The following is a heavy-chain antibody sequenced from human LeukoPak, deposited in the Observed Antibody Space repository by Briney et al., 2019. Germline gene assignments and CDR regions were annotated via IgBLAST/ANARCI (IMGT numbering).Heavy chain of an antibody. CDR2: ISGSGGST. D-gene: IGHD4-17*01. Sequence: PGGSLRLSCAASGFTFSSYAMSWVRQAPGKGLEWVSAISGSGGSTYYADSVKGRFTISRDNSKNTLYLQMNSLRAEDTAVYCCAKDPYGDYSFSGYWGQGTLVTVSS. CDR1: GFTFSSYA. V-gene: IGHV3-23*01. CDR3: AKDPYGDYSFSGY. J-gene: IGHJ4*02.